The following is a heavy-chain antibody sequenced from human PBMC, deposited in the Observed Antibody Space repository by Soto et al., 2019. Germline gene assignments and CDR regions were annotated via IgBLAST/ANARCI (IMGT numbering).Heavy chain of an antibody. CDR3: AGLSVTGGVDV. Sequence: EVRLEESGGGVVQPGGALRLSCVFSGLTSSGIELNWVRQAAGKGLEWLSYISASGDTVDYIDSVRGRFTISRDNAKQSLFLQMSALRVEDTAVYYCAGLSVTGGVDVWGQGTTVTVSS. D-gene: IGHD2-21*02. V-gene: IGHV3-48*03. CDR2: ISASGDTV. CDR1: GLTSSGIE. J-gene: IGHJ6*02.